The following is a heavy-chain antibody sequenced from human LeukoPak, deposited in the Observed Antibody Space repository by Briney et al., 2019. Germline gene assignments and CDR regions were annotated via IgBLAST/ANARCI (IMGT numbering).Heavy chain of an antibody. V-gene: IGHV3-30*18. CDR1: GLTFSSYG. D-gene: IGHD6-19*01. Sequence: GGSLRLSCAASGLTFSSYGMHWVRQAPGKGLEWVVLISDDGSNKYYADSVKGRFTISRDNSKNTPYLQMNSLRAEDTAVYYCAKDLRAGWSMDVWGQGTTVTVSS. CDR3: AKDLRAGWSMDV. J-gene: IGHJ6*02. CDR2: ISDDGSNK.